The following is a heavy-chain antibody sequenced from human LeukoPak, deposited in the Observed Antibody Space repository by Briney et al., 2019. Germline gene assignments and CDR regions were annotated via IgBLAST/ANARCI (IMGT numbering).Heavy chain of an antibody. J-gene: IGHJ4*02. D-gene: IGHD3-22*01. CDR1: GFTFSSYA. CDR3: AKIYDSSGYYYRSHFDY. V-gene: IGHV3-23*01. CDR2: ISGSGGST. Sequence: HPGGSLRLSCAASGFTFSSYAMSWVRQAPGKGLEWVSAISGSGGSTYYADSVKGRFTISRDNSKNTLYLQMNSLRAEDTAVHYCAKIYDSSGYYYRSHFDYWGQGTLVTVSS.